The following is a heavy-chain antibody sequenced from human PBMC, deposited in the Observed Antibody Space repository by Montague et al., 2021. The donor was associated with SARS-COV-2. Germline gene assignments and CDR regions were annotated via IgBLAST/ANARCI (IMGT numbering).Heavy chain of an antibody. CDR3: ARAQNICFIANCVNYFDL. Sequence: SETLSLTCEVSGGSISSYYWSWIRQSPGKGLEWIGYVHYTGSTEYNPSLKTRVTLSLDTPKNHFSLRLNSVTAADTAVYYCARAQNICFIANCVNYFDLWGLGALVSVSS. CDR1: GGSISSYY. J-gene: IGHJ4*02. D-gene: IGHD1-1*01. CDR2: VHYTGST. V-gene: IGHV4-59*01.